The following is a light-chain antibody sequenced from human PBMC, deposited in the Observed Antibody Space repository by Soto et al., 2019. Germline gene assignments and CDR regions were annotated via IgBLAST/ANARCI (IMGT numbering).Light chain of an antibody. J-gene: IGLJ1*01. CDR1: NSNIGSNT. CDR3: AAWDDSRNKV. CDR2: NNN. Sequence: QSALTQPPSASGTPGQRVTISCSGSNSNIGSNTVNWYQQLPGTAPKLLIYNNNQRPSGVPDRFSGSKSGTSASLAISGLQSEDEADYYCAAWDDSRNKVFGTGTKVTVL. V-gene: IGLV1-44*01.